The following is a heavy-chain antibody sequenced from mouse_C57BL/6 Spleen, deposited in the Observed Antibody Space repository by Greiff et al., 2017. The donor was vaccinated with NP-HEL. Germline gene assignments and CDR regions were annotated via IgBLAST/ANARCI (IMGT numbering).Heavy chain of an antibody. CDR2: ISSGSSTI. CDR3: ATGDYAWFAY. D-gene: IGHD2-4*01. CDR1: GFTFSDYG. J-gene: IGHJ3*01. V-gene: IGHV5-17*01. Sequence: EVQRVESGGGLVKPGGSLKLSCAASGFTFSDYGMHWVRQAPEKGLEWVAYISSGSSTIYYADTVKGRFTISRDNAKNTLFLQMTSLRSEDTAMYYCATGDYAWFAYWGQGTLVTVSA.